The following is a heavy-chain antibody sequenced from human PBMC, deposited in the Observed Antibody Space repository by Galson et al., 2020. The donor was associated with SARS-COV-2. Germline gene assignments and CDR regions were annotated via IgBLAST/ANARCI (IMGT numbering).Heavy chain of an antibody. V-gene: IGHV1-2*02. CDR1: GYRFTGYY. Sequence: ASVKVSCKASGYRFTGYYIYWVLQAPWHGLEYMGWINPSTGSASYGPRFQDRVTMTSDMSITTAFWKLSGLRVDDTAVYYCVRGLSGDWPYYEFYGMDVWGQGTTVTVSS. D-gene: IGHD2-21*02. CDR3: VRGLSGDWPYYEFYGMDV. CDR2: INPSTGSA. J-gene: IGHJ6*02.